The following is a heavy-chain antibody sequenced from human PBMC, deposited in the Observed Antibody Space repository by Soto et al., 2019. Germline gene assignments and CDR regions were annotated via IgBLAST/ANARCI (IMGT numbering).Heavy chain of an antibody. CDR3: ARLKTPAVGGAFDI. V-gene: IGHV4-31*03. Sequence: QVQLQESGPGLVKPSQTLSLTCTVSGGSISSSGYYWSWIRQHPGKGLEWIGYIYYSGSIYYNPSLKGRVTISVDTSKNQFSLKLSSVTAADTAVYYCARLKTPAVGGAFDIWGQGTMVTVSS. D-gene: IGHD6-25*01. J-gene: IGHJ3*02. CDR2: IYYSGSI. CDR1: GGSISSSGYY.